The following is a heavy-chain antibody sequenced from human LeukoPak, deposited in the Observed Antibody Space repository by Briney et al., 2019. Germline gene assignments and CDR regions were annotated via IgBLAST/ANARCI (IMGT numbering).Heavy chain of an antibody. V-gene: IGHV4-4*07. J-gene: IGHJ4*02. CDR3: AREYSNSSASSRYFDY. Sequence: SETLSLTCTVSGGSISSYYWSWIRQPAGKGLEWIGRIYTSGNTNYSPSLKSRVTMSVDTSRNQFSLELSSVTAADTAVYSCAREYSNSSASSRYFDYWGQGALVTVSS. D-gene: IGHD6-6*01. CDR2: IYTSGNT. CDR1: GGSISSYY.